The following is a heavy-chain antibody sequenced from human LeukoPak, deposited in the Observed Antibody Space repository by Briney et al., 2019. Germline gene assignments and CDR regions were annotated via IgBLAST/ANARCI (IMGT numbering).Heavy chain of an antibody. V-gene: IGHV3-23*01. CDR2: MTGSGGST. CDR3: AKAALGSCSGARCYPFDY. J-gene: IGHJ4*02. D-gene: IGHD2-15*01. CDR1: GFTFSTYA. Sequence: PGGSLRLSCAASGFTFSTYAMNWVRQAPGKGLEWFSAMTGSGGSTYFADSVKGRFTISRDNSKNTLHLQMNSLRAEDTAEYFCAKAALGSCSGARCYPFDYLGQGTQVTVSS.